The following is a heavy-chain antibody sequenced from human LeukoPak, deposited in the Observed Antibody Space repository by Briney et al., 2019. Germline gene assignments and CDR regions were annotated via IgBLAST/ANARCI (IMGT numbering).Heavy chain of an antibody. V-gene: IGHV1-18*01. D-gene: IGHD5-12*01. CDR3: AREAVGIYSGYVRIDY. CDR2: ISAYNGNT. CDR1: GYTFTSYG. J-gene: IGHJ4*02. Sequence: ASVKVSCKASGYTFTSYGISWVRLAPGQGLEWMGWISAYNGNTNYAQKLQGRVTMTTDTSTSTAYMELRSLRSDDTAVYYCAREAVGIYSGYVRIDYWGQGTLVTVSS.